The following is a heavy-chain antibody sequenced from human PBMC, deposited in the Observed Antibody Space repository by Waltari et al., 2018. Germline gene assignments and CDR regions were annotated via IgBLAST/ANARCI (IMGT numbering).Heavy chain of an antibody. CDR1: GFTYDDFA. Sequence: EVQLVESGGALVQPGRSLRLSCATSGFTYDDFAMHWVRQVPGEGLEWVAGITWNSGKVDYAGSVKGRFTISRDNAKNLLFLQMNSLRPEDTALYYCTKDLTHTNYEGFANWGLGTLVTVSS. J-gene: IGHJ4*02. CDR3: TKDLTHTNYEGFAN. CDR2: ITWNSGKV. D-gene: IGHD3-16*01. V-gene: IGHV3-9*01.